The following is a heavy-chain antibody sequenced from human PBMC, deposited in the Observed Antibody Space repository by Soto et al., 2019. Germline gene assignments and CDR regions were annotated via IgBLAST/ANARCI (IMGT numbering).Heavy chain of an antibody. CDR3: AKDQYGSVNWFDP. J-gene: IGHJ5*02. D-gene: IGHD3-10*01. CDR1: GFTFSSYA. CDR2: ISGSGGST. V-gene: IGHV3-23*01. Sequence: GSLLLPCSASGFTFSSYAMSWVRQAPGKGLEWVSAISGSGGSTYYADSVKGRFTISRDNSKNTLYLQMNSLRAEDTAVYYCAKDQYGSVNWFDPWGQGTMVNVSS.